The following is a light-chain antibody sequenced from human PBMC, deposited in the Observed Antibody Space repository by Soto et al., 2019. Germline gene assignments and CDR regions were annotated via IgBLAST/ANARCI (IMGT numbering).Light chain of an antibody. CDR2: SNN. J-gene: IGLJ2*01. CDR3: AAWDDSLIVV. V-gene: IGLV1-44*01. CDR1: SSNIGSNT. Sequence: QSVLTQPPSASGTPGQRVTISCSGSSSNIGSNTVNWYQQLPGTAPKLLIYSNNQRPSGVPDRFSGSKSGTSASLAISGLQSEDEADYYCAAWDDSLIVVFGRGTKLTVL.